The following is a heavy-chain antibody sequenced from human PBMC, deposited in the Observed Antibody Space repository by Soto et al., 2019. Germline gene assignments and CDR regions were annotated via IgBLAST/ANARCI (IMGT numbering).Heavy chain of an antibody. Sequence: LRLSCAASGFTFSSYAMTWVRQAPGKGLEWVALINGGGDSAYYADSVKGRFTISRDNFKNTLFLQMNSLRGEDTAVYYCARGATIDYWGQGTLVTVSS. V-gene: IGHV3-23*01. CDR2: INGGGDSA. J-gene: IGHJ4*02. CDR3: ARGATIDY. CDR1: GFTFSSYA.